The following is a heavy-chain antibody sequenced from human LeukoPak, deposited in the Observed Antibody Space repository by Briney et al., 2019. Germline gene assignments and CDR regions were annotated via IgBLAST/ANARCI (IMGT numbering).Heavy chain of an antibody. D-gene: IGHD3-10*01. J-gene: IGHJ4*02. CDR2: INSDGSST. CDR1: GFTFSSYW. V-gene: IGHV3-74*01. CDR3: ARSTGWFGQGYFDY. Sequence: GGSLRLSFAAPGFTFSSYWMHWVRQAPGKVLVWVSRINSDGSSTSYADSVKGRFTISRDNAKNTLYLQMNSLRAEDTAVYYCARSTGWFGQGYFDYWGQGTLVTVSS.